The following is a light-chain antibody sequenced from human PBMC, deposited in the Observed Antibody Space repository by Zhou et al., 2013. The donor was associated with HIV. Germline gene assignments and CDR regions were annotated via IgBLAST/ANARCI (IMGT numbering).Light chain of an antibody. J-gene: IGKJ2*01. CDR3: QQYNNWPPMYT. CDR2: DAS. V-gene: IGKV3-11*01. Sequence: EIVLTQSPATLSLSPGERATLSCRASQSVNSYLAWYQQKPGQAPRLLIYDASNRATGIPARFSGSGSGTEFTLTISSMQSEDFAVYYCQQYNNWPPMYTFGQGTKLEMK. CDR1: QSVNSY.